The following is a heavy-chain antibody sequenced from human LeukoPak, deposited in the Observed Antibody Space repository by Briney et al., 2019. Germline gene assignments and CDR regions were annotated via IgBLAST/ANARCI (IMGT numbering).Heavy chain of an antibody. D-gene: IGHD3-9*01. V-gene: IGHV4-39*07. Sequence: SETLSLTCTVSGGSISSSSYYWGWIRQPPGKGLEWIGSIYYSGSTYYNPSLKSRVTISVDTSKNQFSLKLSSVTAADTAVYYCARDNYDILTGYYQVNWFDPWGQGTLVTVSS. J-gene: IGHJ5*02. CDR2: IYYSGST. CDR1: GGSISSSSYY. CDR3: ARDNYDILTGYYQVNWFDP.